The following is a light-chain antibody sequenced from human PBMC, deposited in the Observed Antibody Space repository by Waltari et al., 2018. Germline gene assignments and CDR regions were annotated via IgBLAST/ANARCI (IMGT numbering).Light chain of an antibody. V-gene: IGLV1-44*01. CDR1: SSNIGSNT. Sequence: QSVLTQPPSASGTPGQRVTISCSGSSSNIGSNTVTWYQQLPGTAPKLLIYSNNQRPAGFPDRCSGSKSGTSASLAISGLQSEEEADYYCAAWDDSLNGLYVFGTGTKVTVL. CDR3: AAWDDSLNGLYV. CDR2: SNN. J-gene: IGLJ1*01.